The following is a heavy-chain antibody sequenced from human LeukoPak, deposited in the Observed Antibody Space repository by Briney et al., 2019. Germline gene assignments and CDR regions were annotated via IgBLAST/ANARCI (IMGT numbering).Heavy chain of an antibody. CDR1: GFTFSSYA. D-gene: IGHD3-10*01. CDR3: ARDQRYYLSGSSGTFYYCNGMDV. CDR2: ISGSGGST. J-gene: IGHJ6*02. V-gene: IGHV3-23*01. Sequence: AGGSLRLSCAASGFTFSSYAMSWVRQAPGRGLGWVSAISGSGGSTYYADSVKGRFTISRDNSKNTLYLQMNRLRAEDTAVYYCARDQRYYLSGSSGTFYYCNGMDVWGQGTPVTVSS.